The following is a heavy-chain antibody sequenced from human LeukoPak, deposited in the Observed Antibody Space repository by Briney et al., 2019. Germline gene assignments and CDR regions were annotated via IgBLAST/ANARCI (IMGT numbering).Heavy chain of an antibody. V-gene: IGHV3-21*01. D-gene: IGHD5-18*01. J-gene: IGHJ4*02. CDR1: GFTFSSYS. CDR3: ARVWGSGYSYGLDY. CDR2: ISSSSYI. Sequence: GGSLRLSCAASGFTFSSYSMNWVRQAPGKGLEWVSSISSSSYIYYADSVKGRFTISRDNAKNSLYLQMNSLRAEDTAVYYCARVWGSGYSYGLDYWGQGTLVTVSS.